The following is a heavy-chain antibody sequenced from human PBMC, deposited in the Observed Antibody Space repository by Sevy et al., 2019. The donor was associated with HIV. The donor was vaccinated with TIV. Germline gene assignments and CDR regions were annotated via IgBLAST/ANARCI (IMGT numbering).Heavy chain of an antibody. D-gene: IGHD2-2*01. CDR1: GFSFDSYG. CDR3: ARDGRYCSSTSCLYGMDV. CDR2: ISGSGTRT. J-gene: IGHJ6*02. V-gene: IGHV3-23*01. Sequence: GGSLRLSCAVSGFSFDSYGMTWVRQAPGKGLEWVSGISGSGTRTYYADSVKGRFIISRDNSKNTLYLQMNSLRAEDTAVYYCARDGRYCSSTSCLYGMDVWGQGTTVTVSS.